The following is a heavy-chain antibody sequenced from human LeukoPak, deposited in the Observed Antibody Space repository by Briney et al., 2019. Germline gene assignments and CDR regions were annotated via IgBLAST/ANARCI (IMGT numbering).Heavy chain of an antibody. CDR2: INSDGSST. Sequence: PGGSLRLSCTASGFTFSNYWMHWVRQAPGKGLVWVSNINSDGSSTNYADSVKGRLSISRDNAKNTLYLQMNGLRAEDTAVYYCALFSQPSAWGQGSLVTVSS. D-gene: IGHD2-21*01. J-gene: IGHJ5*02. V-gene: IGHV3-74*01. CDR1: GFTFSNYW. CDR3: ALFSQPSA.